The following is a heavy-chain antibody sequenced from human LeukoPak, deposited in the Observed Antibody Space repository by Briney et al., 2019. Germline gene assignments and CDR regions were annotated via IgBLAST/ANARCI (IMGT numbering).Heavy chain of an antibody. J-gene: IGHJ3*02. CDR2: IRSKANGYAT. CDR1: GFTFSGSA. CDR3: AREDPVDAFDI. V-gene: IGHV3-73*01. Sequence: GGSLRLSCAASGFTFSGSAMHWVRQASGKGLEWVGRIRSKANGYATAYAASVKGRFTISRDDSKNTAYLQMNSLKTEDTAVYYCAREDPVDAFDIWGQGTMVTVSS.